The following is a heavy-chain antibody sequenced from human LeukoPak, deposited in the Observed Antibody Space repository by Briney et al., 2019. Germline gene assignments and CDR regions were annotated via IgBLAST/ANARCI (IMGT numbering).Heavy chain of an antibody. J-gene: IGHJ6*02. CDR3: ARDPGGSGYYRYPYYYYGMDV. CDR1: GGSINSGY. D-gene: IGHD3-22*01. CDR2: LYPSGST. Sequence: SETLSLTCSVSGGSINSGYWSWIRQPPGKGLEWIGLLYPSGSTNYNPSLKSRVTISVDTSRTQFSLKLSSVTAADTAVYYCARDPGGSGYYRYPYYYYGMDVWGQGTTVTVSS. V-gene: IGHV4-59*01.